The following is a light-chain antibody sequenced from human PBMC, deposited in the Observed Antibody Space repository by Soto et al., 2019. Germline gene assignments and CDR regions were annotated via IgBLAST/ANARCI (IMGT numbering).Light chain of an antibody. V-gene: IGKV1-39*01. Sequence: DIQMTQFPSSLSASVGDRVTITCRASQSISNYLNWYRQRPGKAPELLIFAASTLQRGAPSRFSGSESVSDFTLTISSLQPEDFATYYSQQTYSIPYTFGQGSNLDIK. CDR2: AAS. J-gene: IGKJ2*01. CDR1: QSISNY. CDR3: QQTYSIPYT.